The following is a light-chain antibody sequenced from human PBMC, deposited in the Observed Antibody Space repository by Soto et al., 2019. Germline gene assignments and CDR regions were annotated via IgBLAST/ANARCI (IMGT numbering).Light chain of an antibody. CDR2: EVT. Sequence: QSALTQPASVSGSPGQSITISCTGSNSDIGNYNIVSWYQQHPDKAPQLIIYEVTKRPSGVSNRFSGSKSGNTASLTISGLQAEDEGDYYCQSYDSSLSGYVFGTGTKLTVL. CDR3: QSYDSSLSGYV. V-gene: IGLV2-14*02. J-gene: IGLJ1*01. CDR1: NSDIGNYNI.